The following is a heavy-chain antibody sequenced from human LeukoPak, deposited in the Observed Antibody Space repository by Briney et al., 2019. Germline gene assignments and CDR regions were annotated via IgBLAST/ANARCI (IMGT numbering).Heavy chain of an antibody. V-gene: IGHV3-30*02. CDR3: AREGTYYYDSSGYCSGYFQH. J-gene: IGHJ1*01. Sequence: GGSLRLSCAASGFIFSSYGMHWVRQAPGKGLEWVAFIRYDGSKKYYTDSVKGRFTISRDNSKNTLYLQMNSLRAEDTAVYYCAREGTYYYDSSGYCSGYFQHWGQGTLVTVSS. D-gene: IGHD3-22*01. CDR1: GFIFSSYG. CDR2: IRYDGSKK.